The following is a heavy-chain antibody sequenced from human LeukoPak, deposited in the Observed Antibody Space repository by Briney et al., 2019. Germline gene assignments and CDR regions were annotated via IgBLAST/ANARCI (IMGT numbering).Heavy chain of an antibody. J-gene: IGHJ4*02. Sequence: GGPPETSGQGSGSLFTSYWSGGARRLPGKGLEGMGLIYPDDSDTRYSPSFQGQVTISADKSPSTAYLQWSSLKASDTAMYYCAIGGDSTSSCYRCFDYWGQGTLVSVSS. V-gene: IGHV5-51*01. D-gene: IGHD2-2*02. CDR2: IYPDDSDT. CDR3: AIGGDSTSSCYRCFDY. CDR1: GSLFTSYW.